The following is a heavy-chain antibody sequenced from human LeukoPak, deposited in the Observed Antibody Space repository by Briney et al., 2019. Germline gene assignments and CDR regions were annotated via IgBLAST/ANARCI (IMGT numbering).Heavy chain of an antibody. CDR3: ARDPGYCSGSTCYSAPRFDY. Sequence: SETLSLTCTVSGGSISTYYWTWIRQPPGKGLEWIGYIYYSGSTNYNPSLKSRVTISLDTPKNQFSLKLSSVTAADTAVYYCARDPGYCSGSTCYSAPRFDYWGQGALVTVSS. D-gene: IGHD2-15*01. V-gene: IGHV4-59*01. CDR1: GGSISTYY. J-gene: IGHJ4*02. CDR2: IYYSGST.